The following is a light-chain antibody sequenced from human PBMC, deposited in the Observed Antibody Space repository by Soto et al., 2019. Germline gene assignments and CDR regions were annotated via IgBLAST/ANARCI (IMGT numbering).Light chain of an antibody. CDR3: CSYAGSSAVV. Sequence: QSALTQPASVSGSPGQSITISCTGTSSDVGTYNLVSWYQQYPGKAPRLIIYEGSKRPSGVSNRFSGSKSGNTASLTISGLQAEDEADYYCCSYAGSSAVVFGGGTKVTVL. V-gene: IGLV2-23*01. CDR2: EGS. J-gene: IGLJ2*01. CDR1: SSDVGTYNL.